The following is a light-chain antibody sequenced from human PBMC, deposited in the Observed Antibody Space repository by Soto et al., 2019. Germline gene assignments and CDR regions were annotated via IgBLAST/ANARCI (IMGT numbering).Light chain of an antibody. CDR3: QQYSDWPPT. Sequence: EIVVTQSPATLSVSPGERATLSCRASQSVSSNLAWYQQKPGQAPRLLINGASTRATGIPARFSGSGSGTEFSLTISSLQSEDFAVYYCQQYSDWPPTSGQGTKVDI. V-gene: IGKV3-15*01. J-gene: IGKJ1*01. CDR1: QSVSSN. CDR2: GAS.